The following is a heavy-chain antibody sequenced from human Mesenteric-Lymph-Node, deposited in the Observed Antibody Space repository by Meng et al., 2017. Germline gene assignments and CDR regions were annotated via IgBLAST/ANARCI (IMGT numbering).Heavy chain of an antibody. CDR1: GGSFSGYY. CDR2: INHSGST. V-gene: IGHV4-34*01. Sequence: SETLSLTCAVYGGSFSGYYWSWIRQPPGKGLEWIGEINHSGSTNYNPSLKSRVTISVDTSKNQFSLKLSSVTAADTAVYYCARGRYSSGWYDYWGQGTLVTVSS. J-gene: IGHJ4*02. CDR3: ARGRYSSGWYDY. D-gene: IGHD6-19*01.